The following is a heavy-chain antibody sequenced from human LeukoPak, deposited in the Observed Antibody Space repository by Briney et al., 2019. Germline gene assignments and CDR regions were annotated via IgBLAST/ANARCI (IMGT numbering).Heavy chain of an antibody. J-gene: IGHJ3*02. V-gene: IGHV1-69*05. CDR1: GGTFSSYA. D-gene: IGHD2-2*02. Sequence: SVRVSCKASGGTFSSYAISWVRQAPGQGLEWMGGIIPIFGTANYAQKFQGRVTITTDESTSTAYMELSSLRSEDTAVYYCARGIVVVPAAILWNAFDIWGQGTMVTVSS. CDR3: ARGIVVVPAAILWNAFDI. CDR2: IIPIFGTA.